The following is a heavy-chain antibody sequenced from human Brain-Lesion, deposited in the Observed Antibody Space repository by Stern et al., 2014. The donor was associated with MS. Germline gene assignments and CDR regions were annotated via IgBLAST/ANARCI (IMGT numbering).Heavy chain of an antibody. J-gene: IGHJ5*02. CDR1: GFTFGSCA. CDR2: VSYDGSNK. V-gene: IGHV3-30*18. CDR3: AKDRQYLTYFFDH. D-gene: IGHD2/OR15-2a*01. Sequence: MQLVESGGGVVQPGRPLRLSCVASGFTFGSCAMHWVRQAPGKGLEWVAGVSYDGSNKYYADSVKGRFTISRDNSQNTLYMQVSSLRPEDTAVYYCAKDRQYLTYFFDHWGQGSLVTVSS.